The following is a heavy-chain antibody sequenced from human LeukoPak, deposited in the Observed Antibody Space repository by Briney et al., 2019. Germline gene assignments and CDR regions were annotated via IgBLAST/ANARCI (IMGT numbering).Heavy chain of an antibody. Sequence: ASVKVSCKASGYTFTGYYMHWVRQAPGQGLEWMGWINPNSGGTNYAQKFQGRVTMTRDTSISTAYMELSRLRSDDTAVYYCGRIGSTMVRGVLNWFDPWGQGTLVTVSS. CDR2: INPNSGGT. V-gene: IGHV1-2*02. J-gene: IGHJ5*02. CDR1: GYTFTGYY. D-gene: IGHD3-10*01. CDR3: GRIGSTMVRGVLNWFDP.